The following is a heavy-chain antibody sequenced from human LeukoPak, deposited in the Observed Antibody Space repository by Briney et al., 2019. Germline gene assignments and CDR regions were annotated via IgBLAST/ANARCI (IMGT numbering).Heavy chain of an antibody. CDR1: GFTFSSYA. CDR3: ARLVIAAADPYFDY. D-gene: IGHD6-13*01. J-gene: IGHJ4*02. CDR2: ISYDGSNK. Sequence: GGSLRLSCAASGFTFSSYAMHWVRQAPGKGLEWVAVISYDGSNKYYADSVKGRFTISRDNSKNTLYLQMNSLRAEDTAVYYCARLVIAAADPYFDYWGQGTLVTVSS. V-gene: IGHV3-30*04.